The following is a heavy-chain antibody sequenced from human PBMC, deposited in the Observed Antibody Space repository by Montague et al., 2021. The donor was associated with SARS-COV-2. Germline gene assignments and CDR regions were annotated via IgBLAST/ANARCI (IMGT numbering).Heavy chain of an antibody. CDR3: ARTFEGYFDL. D-gene: IGHD3-10*01. CDR2: IYHSGSN. Sequence: SETLSLTCTVSGYSISSGYYWGWIRQPPGKGLEWIGSIYHSGSNYYNSSLKRRVTISVDTYKNQFPLNLASVTAEDTAVYYCARTFEGYFDLWGRGTLVMVSS. CDR1: GYSISSGYY. J-gene: IGHJ2*01. V-gene: IGHV4-38-2*02.